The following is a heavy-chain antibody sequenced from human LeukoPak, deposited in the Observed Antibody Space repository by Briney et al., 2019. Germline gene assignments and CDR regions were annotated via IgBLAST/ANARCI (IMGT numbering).Heavy chain of an antibody. V-gene: IGHV6-1*01. CDR2: TYYRSKWYN. Sequence: SQTLSLTCAISGDSVSSNSAAWNWIRQSPSRGLEWLGRTYYRSKWYNDYAVSVKSRITINPDTSKNQFSLQLNSVTPEDTAVYYCAREGRGVYRGVIGYYYYGMDVWGQGTTVTVSS. J-gene: IGHJ6*02. CDR1: GDSVSSNSAA. CDR3: AREGRGVYRGVIGYYYYGMDV. D-gene: IGHD3-10*01.